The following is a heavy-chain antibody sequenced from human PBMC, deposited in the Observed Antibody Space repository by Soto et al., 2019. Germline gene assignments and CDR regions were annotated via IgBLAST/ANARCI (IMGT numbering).Heavy chain of an antibody. CDR3: ARDANLAYCGGDCYRYYFDY. CDR1: GYTFTSYY. V-gene: IGHV1-46*03. J-gene: IGHJ4*02. Sequence: ASVKVSCKASGYTFTSYYMHWVRQAPGQGLEWMGIINPSGGSTSYAQKFQGRVTMTRDTSTSTVYMELSSLRSEDTAVYYCARDANLAYCGGDCYRYYFDYWGQGTLDIVSS. CDR2: INPSGGST. D-gene: IGHD2-21*02.